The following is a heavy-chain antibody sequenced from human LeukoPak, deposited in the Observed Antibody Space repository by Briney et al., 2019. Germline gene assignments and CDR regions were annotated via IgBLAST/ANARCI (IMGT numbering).Heavy chain of an antibody. J-gene: IGHJ4*02. CDR1: GGSISSGTYY. CDR2: INHSGST. V-gene: IGHV4-61*10. Sequence: SETLSLTCTVSGGSISSGTYYWSWIRQPAGKGLEWIGEINHSGSTNYNPSLKSRVTISVDTSKNHFSLKLSSVTAADTAVYYCARGFRGGYDFWSGYYTPYYFDYWGQGTLVTVSP. D-gene: IGHD3-3*01. CDR3: ARGFRGGYDFWSGYYTPYYFDY.